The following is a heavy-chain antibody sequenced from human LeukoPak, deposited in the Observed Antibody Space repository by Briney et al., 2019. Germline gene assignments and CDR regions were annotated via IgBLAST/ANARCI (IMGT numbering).Heavy chain of an antibody. D-gene: IGHD6-13*01. CDR3: ARASIAAGPYYFDS. J-gene: IGHJ4*02. Sequence: GGSLRLSCAASGFTFSSYWMSWVRQAPGKGLKWVANIKQDGSEKYYVDSVKGRFTISRDNAKNSPYLQMNSLRAEDTAVYYCARASIAAGPYYFDSWGQGTLVTVSS. V-gene: IGHV3-7*01. CDR2: IKQDGSEK. CDR1: GFTFSSYW.